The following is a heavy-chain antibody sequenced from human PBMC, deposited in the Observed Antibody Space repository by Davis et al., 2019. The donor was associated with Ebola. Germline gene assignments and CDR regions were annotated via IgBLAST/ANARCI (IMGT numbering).Heavy chain of an antibody. J-gene: IGHJ4*02. Sequence: PGGSLRLSCAVSGFTFSHYGMHWVRQAPGKGLEWLSVISYDGSDKYYADSVKGRFTISRDDSKNTVFLQMNSLRVEDTAVYHCAKGTNRIAVAGMGQNNWGPGTLVTVSS. V-gene: IGHV3-30*18. CDR3: AKGTNRIAVAGMGQNN. CDR1: GFTFSHYG. D-gene: IGHD6-19*01. CDR2: ISYDGSDK.